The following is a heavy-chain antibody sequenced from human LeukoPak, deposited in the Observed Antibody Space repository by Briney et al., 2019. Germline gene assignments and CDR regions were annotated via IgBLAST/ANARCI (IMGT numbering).Heavy chain of an antibody. D-gene: IGHD3-22*01. CDR1: GATFSSYA. CDR2: IIPIFGTA. CDR3: ARDRDGSGYYIHDAFDI. J-gene: IGHJ3*02. Sequence: ASVKVSCKASGATFSSYAISWVRHAPAQGHEWMGGIIPIFGTANYAQKFQGRVTITADKSTSTAYMELSSLRSEDTAVYYCARDRDGSGYYIHDAFDIWGQGTMVTVSS. V-gene: IGHV1-69*06.